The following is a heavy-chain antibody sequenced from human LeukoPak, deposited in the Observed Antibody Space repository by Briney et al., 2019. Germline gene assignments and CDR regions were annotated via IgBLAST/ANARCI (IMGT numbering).Heavy chain of an antibody. CDR1: GGSISSYY. V-gene: IGHV4-59*01. CDR3: ARDRSSWRFDY. D-gene: IGHD6-13*01. Sequence: SETLSLTCTVSGGSISSYYWNWIRQPPGKGLEWIGYIYYSGSTNYNPSLKSRVTISVDTSKNQFSLKLSSVTAADTAVYYCARDRSSWRFDYWGQGTLVTVSS. CDR2: IYYSGST. J-gene: IGHJ4*02.